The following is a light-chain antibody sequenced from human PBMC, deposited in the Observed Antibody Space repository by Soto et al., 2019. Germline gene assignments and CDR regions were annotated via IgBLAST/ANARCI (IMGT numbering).Light chain of an antibody. Sequence: EIVLTQSPGTLSLSPGERATLSCRASQSVSSSYLAWYQQEPGQAPSLLIYGASSRATGIPDRFSGSGSVTDFTLTISRLEPEDFAVYYCQQYGNSPLTFGGGTKVEIK. CDR1: QSVSSSY. V-gene: IGKV3-20*01. J-gene: IGKJ4*01. CDR3: QQYGNSPLT. CDR2: GAS.